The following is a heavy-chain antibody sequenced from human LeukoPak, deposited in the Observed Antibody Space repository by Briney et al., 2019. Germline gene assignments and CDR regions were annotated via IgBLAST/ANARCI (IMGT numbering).Heavy chain of an antibody. Sequence: PGGSLRLSCAASGFTFSSYSMNWVRQAPGKGLEWVSYISSSSSSTIYYADSVKGRFTISRDNAKNSLYLQMNSLRDEDTAVYYCARVTMVQGVIITSGYFDYWGQGTLVTVSS. D-gene: IGHD3-10*01. V-gene: IGHV3-48*02. J-gene: IGHJ4*02. CDR1: GFTFSSYS. CDR2: ISSSSSSTI. CDR3: ARVTMVQGVIITSGYFDY.